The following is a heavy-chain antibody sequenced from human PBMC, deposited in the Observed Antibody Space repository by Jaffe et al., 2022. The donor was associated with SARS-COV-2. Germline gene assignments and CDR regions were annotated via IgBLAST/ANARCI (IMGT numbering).Heavy chain of an antibody. V-gene: IGHV3-64D*09. Sequence: EVQLVESGGGLVQPGGSLRLSCSASGFTFSSYAMHWVRQAPGKGLEYVSAISSNGGSTYYADSVKGRFTISRDNSKNTLYLQMSSLRAEDTAVYYCVKGLSFLVTTSTYWGQGTLVTVSS. CDR3: VKGLSFLVTTSTY. CDR1: GFTFSSYA. D-gene: IGHD4-17*01. J-gene: IGHJ4*02. CDR2: ISSNGGST.